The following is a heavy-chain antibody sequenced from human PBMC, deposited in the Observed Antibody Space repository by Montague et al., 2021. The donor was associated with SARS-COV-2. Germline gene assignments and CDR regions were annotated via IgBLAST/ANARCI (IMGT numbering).Heavy chain of an antibody. CDR3: ARLKRYFDSSGSPSAFDF. D-gene: IGHD6-19*01. CDR2: IYYTGNT. J-gene: IGHJ3*01. Sequence: SETLSLTCTVSGGSITNNIDYCAWIRQPPGKGLEWIGSIYYTGNTYYNPSLKSRGTISGVTSRNHFTLKLSSVTAAETAVYYCARLKRYFDSSGSPSAFDFWGQGKKVTVSS. V-gene: IGHV4-39*02. CDR1: GGSITNNIDY.